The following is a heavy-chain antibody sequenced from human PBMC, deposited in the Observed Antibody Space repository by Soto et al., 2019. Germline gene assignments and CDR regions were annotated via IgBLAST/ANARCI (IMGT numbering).Heavy chain of an antibody. D-gene: IGHD3-10*01. V-gene: IGHV1-69*13. CDR2: IIPMFTGG. CDR3: ARADSYYYDSGSPYHYYGMDF. J-gene: IGHJ6*02. Sequence: GASVKVSCKACGDTFRSYAIGWVRQAPGQGLEWMGAIIPMFTGGDYAQKFRGRVTITADESTSTAYMELSSLTSADTAVYYCARADSYYYDSGSPYHYYGMDFWGQGTTVTVSS. CDR1: GDTFRSYA.